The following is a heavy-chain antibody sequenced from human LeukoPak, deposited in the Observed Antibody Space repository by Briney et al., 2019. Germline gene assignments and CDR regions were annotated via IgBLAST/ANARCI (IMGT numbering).Heavy chain of an antibody. D-gene: IGHD2-2*02. Sequence: SETLSLTCAVYGGSFSGYYWSWIRQPPGKGLEWIGEINHSGSTNYNPSLKSRVTISVDTSKNQFSLKLSSVTAADTAVYYCARERGYCSSTSCYTRGYFDYWGQGTLVTVSS. V-gene: IGHV4-34*01. CDR1: GGSFSGYY. CDR2: INHSGST. CDR3: ARERGYCSSTSCYTRGYFDY. J-gene: IGHJ4*02.